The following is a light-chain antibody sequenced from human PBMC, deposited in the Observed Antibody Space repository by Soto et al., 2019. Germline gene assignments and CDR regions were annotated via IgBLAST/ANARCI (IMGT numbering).Light chain of an antibody. CDR2: DAS. J-gene: IGKJ1*01. Sequence: DIQMTQSPSSLAASVGDRVTITCQASQDINNYVNWYQQKPGKAPKLLIFDASTLKTGVPSRFSGNGSGTDFTLTISSLQPEDFATYYCQQSYSTPPTFGQGTKVDIK. V-gene: IGKV1-39*01. CDR1: QDINNY. CDR3: QQSYSTPPT.